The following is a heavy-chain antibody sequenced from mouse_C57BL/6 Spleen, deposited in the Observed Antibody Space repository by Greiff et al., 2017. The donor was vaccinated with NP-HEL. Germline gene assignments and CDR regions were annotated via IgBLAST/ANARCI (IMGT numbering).Heavy chain of an antibody. J-gene: IGHJ1*03. CDR2: IDPENGDT. V-gene: IGHV14-4*01. Sequence: EVKLEESGAELVRPGASVKLSCTASGFNIKDDYMHWVKQRPEQGLEWIGWIDPENGDTEYASKFQGKATITADTSSNTAYLQLSSLTSEDTAVYYCTTSPDSYFDVWGTGTTVTVSS. CDR3: TTSPDSYFDV. CDR1: GFNIKDDY.